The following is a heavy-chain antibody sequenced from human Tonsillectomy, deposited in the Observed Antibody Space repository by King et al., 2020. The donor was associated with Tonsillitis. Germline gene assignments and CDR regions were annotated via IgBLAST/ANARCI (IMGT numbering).Heavy chain of an antibody. CDR3: ARRNYGSGSYNFFDY. Sequence: QLVQSGAEVKKPGESLKISCKGSGYNFTNYWIGWVRQMPGKGLEWMGIIYPGDSDITYSPSFQGQVTISADKSIRTAYQQGCSLKASDRAIYYCARRNYGSGSYNFFDYWGQGTLVTVSS. D-gene: IGHD3-10*01. V-gene: IGHV5-51*03. J-gene: IGHJ4*02. CDR1: GYNFTNYW. CDR2: IYPGDSDI.